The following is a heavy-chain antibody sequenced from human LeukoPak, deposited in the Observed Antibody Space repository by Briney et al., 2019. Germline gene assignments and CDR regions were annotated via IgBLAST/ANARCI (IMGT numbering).Heavy chain of an antibody. J-gene: IGHJ4*02. CDR3: ARDYCSSTSCSVDY. Sequence: GGSLRLSCAASGFTFDDYGMSWVRQAPGKGLEWVSGINWNGGSTGYADSVKGRFTISRDNAKNSLYLQMNSLRAEGTALYYCARDYCSSTSCSVDYWGQGTLVTVSS. D-gene: IGHD2-2*01. V-gene: IGHV3-20*04. CDR1: GFTFDDYG. CDR2: INWNGGST.